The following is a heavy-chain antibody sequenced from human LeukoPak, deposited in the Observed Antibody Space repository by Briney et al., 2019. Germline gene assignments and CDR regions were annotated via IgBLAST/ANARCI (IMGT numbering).Heavy chain of an antibody. J-gene: IGHJ1*01. CDR3: ARDLGYYYDSSGSRLGAEYFQH. CDR2: IYTSGST. CDR1: GGSISSGSYY. Sequence: PSETLSLTCTVSGGSISSGSYYWSWIRQPAGKGLEWIGRIYTSGSTNYNPSLKSRVTISVDTSKNQFSLKLSSVTAADTAVYYCARDLGYYYDSSGSRLGAEYFQHWGQGTLVTVSS. D-gene: IGHD3-22*01. V-gene: IGHV4-61*02.